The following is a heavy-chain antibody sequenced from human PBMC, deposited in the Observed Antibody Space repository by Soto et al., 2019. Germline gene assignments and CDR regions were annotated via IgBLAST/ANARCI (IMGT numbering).Heavy chain of an antibody. D-gene: IGHD3-16*01. CDR2: INEDGSEK. CDR1: GFRFSLFW. CDR3: AKTGWPQSSYYFDY. J-gene: IGHJ4*02. Sequence: GGSLRLSCAASGFRFSLFWMSWVRKTQGKGLEWVANINEDGSEKFFADSVKGRFTISRDNAKNSLSLQMNSLTADDTAVYYCAKTGWPQSSYYFDYWGQGTLVTVSS. V-gene: IGHV3-7*03.